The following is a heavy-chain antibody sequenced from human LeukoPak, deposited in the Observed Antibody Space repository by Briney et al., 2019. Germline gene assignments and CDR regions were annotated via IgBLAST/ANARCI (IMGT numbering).Heavy chain of an antibody. J-gene: IGHJ4*02. CDR1: GVSISSYY. CDR3: ARGLDYFYSSGYVDY. CDR2: ISYSGNT. Sequence: ASETLSLTCTVSGVSISSYYWSWIRQPPGKGLEWIGYISYSGNTNSNPSLKSRVTISVDTSKNQFSLKLSSVTAADTAVYYCARGLDYFYSSGYVDYWGQGTLVTVSS. D-gene: IGHD3-22*01. V-gene: IGHV4-59*01.